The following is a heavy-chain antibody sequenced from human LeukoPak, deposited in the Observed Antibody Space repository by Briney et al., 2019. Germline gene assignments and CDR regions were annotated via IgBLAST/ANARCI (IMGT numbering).Heavy chain of an antibody. CDR3: AKDLQDAFDI. CDR1: GFTFSNYW. Sequence: PGGSLRLSCAASGFTFSNYWMSWVRQAPGKGLEWVANIKQDGSEKYCVDSVKGRFTISRDNAKNSLYLQMNSLRAEDTAVYYCAKDLQDAFDIWGQGTMVTVSS. V-gene: IGHV3-7*01. J-gene: IGHJ3*02. CDR2: IKQDGSEK.